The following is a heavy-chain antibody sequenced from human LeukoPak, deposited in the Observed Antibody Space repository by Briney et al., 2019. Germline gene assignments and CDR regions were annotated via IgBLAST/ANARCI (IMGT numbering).Heavy chain of an antibody. CDR3: ARGYVHAFDL. CDR2: IGVAGDT. J-gene: IGHJ3*01. CDR1: GFTFSGYD. D-gene: IGHD3-16*01. V-gene: IGHV3-13*04. Sequence: GGSLRLSCAASGFTFSGYDMHWVRQSRGKGPEWVSAIGVAGDTYYPGSVKGRFTMSRENAKNSLYLQMNSLRAGDTAVYYCARGYVHAFDLWGQGTMVTVSS.